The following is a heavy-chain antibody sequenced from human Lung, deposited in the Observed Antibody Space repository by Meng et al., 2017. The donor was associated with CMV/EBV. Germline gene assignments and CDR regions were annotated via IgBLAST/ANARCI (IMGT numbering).Heavy chain of an antibody. CDR2: ISYDGSNK. D-gene: IGHD6-19*01. CDR1: GFTFSSYA. Sequence: GGSLRLSCAASGFTFSSYAMHWVRQAPGKGLEWVAVISYDGSNKYYADSVKGRFTISRDNSKNTLYLQMNSLRAEDTAVYYCARDRTGYSSGWYGYYGMDVWGQGTTVTVSS. J-gene: IGHJ6*02. CDR3: ARDRTGYSSGWYGYYGMDV. V-gene: IGHV3-30*04.